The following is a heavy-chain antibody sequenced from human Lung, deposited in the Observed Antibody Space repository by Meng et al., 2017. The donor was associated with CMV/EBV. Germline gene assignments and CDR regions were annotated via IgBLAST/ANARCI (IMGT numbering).Heavy chain of an antibody. V-gene: IGHV3-30*02. CDR3: AKDIPMRRGVTAWFDP. Sequence: SGFTSNHYAMPWLRQAPGKGLEWVAFIRTGGSHSFHAESVKGRFTISRDNSNNTLYLQLNSLRAEDTGVYFCAKDIPMRRGVTAWFDPLGQGTLVTVSS. D-gene: IGHD3-10*01. CDR1: GFTSNHYA. CDR2: IRTGGSHS. J-gene: IGHJ5*02.